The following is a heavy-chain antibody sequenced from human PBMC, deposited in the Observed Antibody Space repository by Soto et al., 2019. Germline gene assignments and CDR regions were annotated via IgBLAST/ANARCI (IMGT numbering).Heavy chain of an antibody. CDR3: AREGPVAGTPLPEYYYGMDV. D-gene: IGHD6-19*01. Sequence: ASVKVSCKASGYTFTSYGISWVLQAPGQGLEWTGWISAYNGNTNYAQKLQGRVTMTTDTSTSTAYMELRSLRSADTAVYYCAREGPVAGTPLPEYYYGMDVWGQGTTVTVSS. CDR2: ISAYNGNT. CDR1: GYTFTSYG. J-gene: IGHJ6*02. V-gene: IGHV1-18*01.